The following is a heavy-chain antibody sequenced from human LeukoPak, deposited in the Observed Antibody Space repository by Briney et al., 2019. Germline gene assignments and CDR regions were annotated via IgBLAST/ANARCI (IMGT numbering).Heavy chain of an antibody. D-gene: IGHD3-10*01. CDR3: AKSNGYGLVDI. Sequence: PSETLSLTCTVSGGSISSYYWSWIRQPAGKGLEWIGRVYTSGSTNYNPSLKSRVTISLDTSRNQFSLKLNSVTAADTAVYYCAKSNGYGLVDIWGQGTMVTVSS. J-gene: IGHJ3*02. CDR2: VYTSGST. CDR1: GGSISSYY. V-gene: IGHV4-4*07.